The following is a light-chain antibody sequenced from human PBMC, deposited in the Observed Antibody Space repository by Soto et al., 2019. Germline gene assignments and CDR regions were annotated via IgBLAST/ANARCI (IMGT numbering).Light chain of an antibody. CDR2: LDRSGSY. J-gene: IGLJ3*02. Sequence: QLVLTQSSSASASLGSSVKLTCILSSGHSTYIIAWHQQQPGKAPRFLMTLDRSGSYNRGSGVPDRFSGSSSGADRYLTISNLQVEDEGDYYCETGYSNTHKVFGGGTQLTVL. CDR1: SGHSTYI. CDR3: ETGYSNTHKV. V-gene: IGLV4-60*02.